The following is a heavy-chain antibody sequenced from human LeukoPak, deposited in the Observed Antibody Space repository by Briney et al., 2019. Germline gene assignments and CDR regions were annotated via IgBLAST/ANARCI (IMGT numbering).Heavy chain of an antibody. CDR1: GGSISSYY. CDR2: IYYSGST. J-gene: IGHJ6*02. CDR3: ARLGYYDYVWGSHADPGYYGMDV. V-gene: IGHV4-59*08. D-gene: IGHD3-16*01. Sequence: SETLSLTCTVSGGSISSYYWNWIRQPPGKGLEWIGYIYYSGSTNYNPSLKSRVTISVDTSKNQFSLKLSSVTAADTAVYYCARLGYYDYVWGSHADPGYYGMDVWGQGTTVTVSS.